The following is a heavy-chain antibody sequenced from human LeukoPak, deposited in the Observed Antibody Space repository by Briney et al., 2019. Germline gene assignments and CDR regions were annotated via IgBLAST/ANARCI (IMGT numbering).Heavy chain of an antibody. V-gene: IGHV4-59*08. CDR1: GGSISSYY. CDR3: ARHSKYYYDSSGSYVGYFQH. Sequence: SETLSLTCTVSGGSISSYYWSWIRQPPGKGLEWMGYIYYSGSTNYNPSLKSRVTISVDTSKNQFSLKLSSVTAADTAVYYCARHSKYYYDSSGSYVGYFQHWGQGTLVTVSS. D-gene: IGHD3-22*01. J-gene: IGHJ1*01. CDR2: IYYSGST.